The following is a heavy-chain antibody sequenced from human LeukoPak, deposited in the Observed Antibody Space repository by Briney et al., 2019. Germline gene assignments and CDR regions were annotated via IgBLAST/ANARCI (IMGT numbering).Heavy chain of an antibody. CDR1: GFTFSSYS. J-gene: IGHJ6*04. CDR3: ARGPTMKMDV. Sequence: GGSLRLSCAASGFTFSSYSMNWVRQAPGKGLEWVSSISSSSSNIYYADSVKGRFAISRDNAKNSLYLQMNSLRAEDTAVYYCARGPTMKMDVWGKGTTVTVSS. V-gene: IGHV3-21*01. D-gene: IGHD3-22*01. CDR2: ISSSSSNI.